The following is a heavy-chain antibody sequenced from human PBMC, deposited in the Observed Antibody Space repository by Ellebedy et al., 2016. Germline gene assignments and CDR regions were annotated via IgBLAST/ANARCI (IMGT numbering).Heavy chain of an antibody. V-gene: IGHV3-73*01. CDR1: GFTFSDSP. CDR3: ISVTAVATLTREPDY. CDR2: IRSEADSYAT. J-gene: IGHJ4*02. Sequence: GGSLRLSXAASGFTFSDSPIHWVRQASGKGLEWVGHIRSEADSYATRYGASVKGRFTISRDDSKNTAYLQMNSLKTEDTAVYYCISVTAVATLTREPDYWGQGTLVTVSS. D-gene: IGHD6-13*01.